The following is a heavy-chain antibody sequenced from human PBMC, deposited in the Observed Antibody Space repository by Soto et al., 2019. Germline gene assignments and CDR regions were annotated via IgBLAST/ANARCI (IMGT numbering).Heavy chain of an antibody. D-gene: IGHD6-13*01. CDR2: TNHSGST. Sequence: SETLSLTCSVFGASLSSYSWTWIRHTPGRGLEWIGDTNHSGSTYYNPSLKSRVTISVDTSKNQFSLKLSSVTAADTAVYYCARNAVIAAAGNYYYYYMAVWGKGTTVTVSS. CDR1: GASLSSYS. V-gene: IGHV4-34*01. J-gene: IGHJ6*03. CDR3: ARNAVIAAAGNYYYYYMAV.